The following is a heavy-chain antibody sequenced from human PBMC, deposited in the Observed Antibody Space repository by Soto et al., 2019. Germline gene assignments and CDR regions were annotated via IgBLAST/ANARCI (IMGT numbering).Heavy chain of an antibody. Sequence: SGTLSPTCTLSGCALTRINNFWSWFRQPPGKGLEWIGSIYYSGNTYYNPSLKSRLAMSIDTSKNQFSLKMASVTAADTAVYFCARAPSADYVDFWGQGTQVTVSS. CDR3: ARAPSADYVDF. V-gene: IGHV4-30-4*01. CDR1: GCALTRINNF. CDR2: IYYSGNT. J-gene: IGHJ4*02.